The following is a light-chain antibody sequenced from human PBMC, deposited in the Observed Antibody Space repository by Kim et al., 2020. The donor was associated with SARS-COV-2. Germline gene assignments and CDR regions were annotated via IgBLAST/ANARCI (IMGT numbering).Light chain of an antibody. CDR3: STWDSSLSAVV. J-gene: IGLJ2*01. CDR1: SNNVGNRG. CDR2: RNN. V-gene: IGLV10-54*01. Sequence: QAGLTQPPSVSKDLRQTATLTCTGNSNNVGNRGAAWLQQHQGHPPKLLSYRNNNRPSGISERFSASRSGNTASLTIIGLQPEDEADYFYSTWDSSLSAVVFGGGTKLTVL.